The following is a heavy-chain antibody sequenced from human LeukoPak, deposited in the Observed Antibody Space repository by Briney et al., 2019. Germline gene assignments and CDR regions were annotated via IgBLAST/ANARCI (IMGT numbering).Heavy chain of an antibody. Sequence: PGGSLRLSCAASGFTFSSYVMNWVRQAPGKGLEWVSSISSSSSYIYYADSVKGRFTISRDNAKNSLYLQINSLRAEDTAVYYCAKYRLIWLPAPVFEYWGQGTLVTVSS. J-gene: IGHJ4*02. CDR2: ISSSSSYI. CDR3: AKYRLIWLPAPVFEY. CDR1: GFTFSSYV. V-gene: IGHV3-21*01. D-gene: IGHD5-24*01.